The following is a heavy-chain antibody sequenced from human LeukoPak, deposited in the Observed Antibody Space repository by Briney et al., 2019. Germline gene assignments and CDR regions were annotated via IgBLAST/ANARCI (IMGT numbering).Heavy chain of an antibody. V-gene: IGHV3-48*04. CDR2: ISSSSSTI. CDR1: GFTFSSYS. Sequence: PGGSLRLSCAASGFTFSSYSMNWVRQAPGKGLEWVSYISSSSSTIYYADSVKGLFTISRDNAKNSLYLQMNSLRAEDTAVYYCARGETYYDSSGYYFDYWGQGTLVTVSS. D-gene: IGHD3-22*01. J-gene: IGHJ4*02. CDR3: ARGETYYDSSGYYFDY.